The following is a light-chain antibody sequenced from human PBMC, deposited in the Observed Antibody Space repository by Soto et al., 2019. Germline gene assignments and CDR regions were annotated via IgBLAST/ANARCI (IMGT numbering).Light chain of an antibody. CDR2: ETS. Sequence: EIVLTQSPATLSLSAGERVTLSCRSSQSVDTMVAWYQQQVGRTPRLLIYETSSRATGVPARFSGSGSGTDFPLTISPLQPENFGNYFCPIPCDWPTFKDPFGQGTKLEGK. J-gene: IGKJ2*01. CDR1: QSVDTM. V-gene: IGKV3-11*01. CDR3: PIPCDWPTFKDP.